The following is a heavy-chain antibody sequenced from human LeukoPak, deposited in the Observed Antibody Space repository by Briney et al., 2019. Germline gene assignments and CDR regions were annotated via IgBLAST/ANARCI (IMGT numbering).Heavy chain of an antibody. Sequence: SQTLSLTCAISGDSVSSNSAAWNWIRQSPSRGLEWLGRTYYRSKWYNDYAVSVKSRITINPDTSKNQFSLQLNSVTPEDTAVYYCARDTGIAAAGNSLRFVLYYYYGMDVWGQGTTVTVSS. CDR1: GDSVSSNSAA. CDR2: TYYRSKWYN. D-gene: IGHD6-13*01. J-gene: IGHJ6*02. V-gene: IGHV6-1*01. CDR3: ARDTGIAAAGNSLRFVLYYYYGMDV.